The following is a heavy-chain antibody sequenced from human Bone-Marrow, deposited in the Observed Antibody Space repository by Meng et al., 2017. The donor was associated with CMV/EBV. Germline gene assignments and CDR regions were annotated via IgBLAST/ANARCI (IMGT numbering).Heavy chain of an antibody. CDR1: GGSISSYY. J-gene: IGHJ4*02. CDR2: IYYSGST. V-gene: IGHV4-59*01. Sequence: GSLRLSCTVSGGSISSYYWSWIRQPPGKGLEWIGYIYYSGSTNYNSSLKSRVTISVDTSKNQFSLKLSSVTAADTAVYYCARGGNGDSYDYWGQGTLVTVSS. D-gene: IGHD1-1*01. CDR3: ARGGNGDSYDY.